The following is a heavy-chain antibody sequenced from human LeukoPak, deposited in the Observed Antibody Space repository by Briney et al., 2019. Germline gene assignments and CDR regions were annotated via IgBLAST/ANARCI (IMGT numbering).Heavy chain of an antibody. CDR1: GYTFTSYY. J-gene: IGHJ6*03. V-gene: IGHV1-46*01. CDR3: ARGQLDYCGGDCYPPYYYYYYMDV. Sequence: ASVKASFKASGYTFTSYYMHWVRQAPGQGLEWMGIINPSGGSTSYAQKFQGRVTMTRNTSISTAYMELSSLRSEDTAVYYCARGQLDYCGGDCYPPYYYYYYMDVWGKGTTVTISS. D-gene: IGHD2-21*02. CDR2: INPSGGST.